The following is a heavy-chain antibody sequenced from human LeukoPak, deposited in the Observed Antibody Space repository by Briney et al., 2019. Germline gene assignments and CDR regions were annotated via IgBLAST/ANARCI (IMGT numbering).Heavy chain of an antibody. CDR2: ISGSGGST. V-gene: IGHV3-23*01. CDR1: GFTFSSYA. CDR3: AARYYYDSSGYSN. D-gene: IGHD3-22*01. J-gene: IGHJ4*02. Sequence: GGSLRLPCAASGFTFSSYAMSWFRQAPGKGLEWVSAISGSGGSTYYADSVKGRFTISRDNSKNTLYLQMNSLRAEDTAVYYCAARYYYDSSGYSNWGQGTLVTVSS.